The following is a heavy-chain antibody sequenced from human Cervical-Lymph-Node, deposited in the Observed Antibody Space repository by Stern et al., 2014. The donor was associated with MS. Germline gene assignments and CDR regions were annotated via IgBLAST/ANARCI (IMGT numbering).Heavy chain of an antibody. V-gene: IGHV3-33*01. Sequence: VQLVESGGGVVQPGRSLRLACAASGFTFSSYGMHWVRQAPDKGLEWVAVIMYDGSNEYYADRVKGRFTISRDNSKNTLYLQMNGLRAEDTAVYYCARDSSKGGSNYWGQGTLVTVSS. J-gene: IGHJ4*02. CDR3: ARDSSKGGSNY. CDR1: GFTFSSYG. CDR2: IMYDGSNE. D-gene: IGHD2-2*01.